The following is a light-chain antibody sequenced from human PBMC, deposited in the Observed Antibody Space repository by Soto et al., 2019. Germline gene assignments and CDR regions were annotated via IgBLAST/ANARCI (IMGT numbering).Light chain of an antibody. CDR2: DAS. J-gene: IGKJ1*01. CDR1: QDISYY. Sequence: DIPMTQSPSSLSASVGDRVTITCQASQDISYYLNWYQRKPGKAPKLLIYDASNLETGVPSRFSGSGSGTDFTFTISSLQPEDIATYYCQQYDNLPRTFGQGTKVEIK. V-gene: IGKV1-33*01. CDR3: QQYDNLPRT.